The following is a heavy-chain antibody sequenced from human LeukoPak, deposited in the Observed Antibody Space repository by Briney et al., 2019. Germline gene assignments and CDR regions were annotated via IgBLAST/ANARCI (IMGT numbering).Heavy chain of an antibody. J-gene: IGHJ4*02. Sequence: SETLSLTCTVSGGSISSYYWGWIRQPPGKGLEWIGSIYYSGSTYYNPSLKSRVTISVDTSKNQFSLKLSSVTAADTAVYYCARLRIAYYYDSSGYSETRFFDYWGQGTLVTVSS. D-gene: IGHD3-22*01. CDR2: IYYSGST. CDR3: ARLRIAYYYDSSGYSETRFFDY. V-gene: IGHV4-39*01. CDR1: GGSISSYY.